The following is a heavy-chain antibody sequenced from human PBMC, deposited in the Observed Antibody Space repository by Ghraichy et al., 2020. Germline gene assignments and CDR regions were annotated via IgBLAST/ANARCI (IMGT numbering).Heavy chain of an antibody. V-gene: IGHV4-4*02. CDR1: GGSISSSKG. D-gene: IGHD4-17*01. Sequence: SETLSLTYAVSGGSISSSKGWSWVRQPPGKRLKCIGESYHSGSTNYKPSLKSRVSISVDKSKNQFSLKLSSVTAADTHVYYCARVWGDYGDLQYFDYCGQGTLVTFS. CDR3: ARVWGDYGDLQYFDY. CDR2: SYHSGST. J-gene: IGHJ4*02.